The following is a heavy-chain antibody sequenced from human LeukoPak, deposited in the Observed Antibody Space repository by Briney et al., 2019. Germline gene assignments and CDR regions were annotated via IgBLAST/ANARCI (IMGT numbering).Heavy chain of an antibody. J-gene: IGHJ4*02. CDR3: ARDRLGDYDHTGYYDK. CDR1: GFTFSDYY. CDR2: ICDSGRTI. Sequence: PGGSLRHSCAASGFTFSDYYMSWIRQAPGKGLEWVSYICDSGRTIYYADSVKGRFTISRDNAKNSVYLQMNNLGAEDTAVYYCARDRLGDYDHTGYYDKWGQGTLVTVSS. V-gene: IGHV3-11*01. D-gene: IGHD3-22*01.